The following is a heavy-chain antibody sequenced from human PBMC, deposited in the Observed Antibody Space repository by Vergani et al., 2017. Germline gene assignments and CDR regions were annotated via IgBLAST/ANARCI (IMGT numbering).Heavy chain of an antibody. CDR3: ARLSDYYDSSGYYSRPYYFDY. J-gene: IGHJ4*02. Sequence: EVQLVQSGAEVKKPGESLKISCKGSGYSFTSYWIGWVRQMPGKGLEWMGIIYPGDSDTRYSPSFQGQVTISADKSISTAYLQWSSLKASDTAMYYCARLSDYYDSSGYYSRPYYFDYWGRGTLVTVSS. V-gene: IGHV5-51*01. CDR1: GYSFTSYW. CDR2: IYPGDSDT. D-gene: IGHD3-22*01.